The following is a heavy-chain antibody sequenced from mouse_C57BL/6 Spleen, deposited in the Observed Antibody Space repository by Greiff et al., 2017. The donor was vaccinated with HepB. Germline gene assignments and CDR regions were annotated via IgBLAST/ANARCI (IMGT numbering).Heavy chain of an antibody. V-gene: IGHV1-81*01. CDR1: GYTFTSYG. CDR3: ARSGDPIYYDYDDAMDY. Sequence: QVQLQQSGAELARPGASVKLSCKDYGYTFTSYGISWVKQRTGQGLEWIGEIYPRSGNTYYNEKFKGKATLTADKSSSTAYMELRSLTSEDSAVYFCARSGDPIYYDYDDAMDYWGQGTSVTVSS. D-gene: IGHD2-4*01. J-gene: IGHJ4*01. CDR2: IYPRSGNT.